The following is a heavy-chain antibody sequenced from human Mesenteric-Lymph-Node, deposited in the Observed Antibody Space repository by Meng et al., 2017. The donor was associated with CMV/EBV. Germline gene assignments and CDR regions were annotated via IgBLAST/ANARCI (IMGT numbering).Heavy chain of an antibody. D-gene: IGHD5-18*01. J-gene: IGHJ4*02. CDR3: AREPVDTAILSPFDY. CDR1: GYTFTDYY. V-gene: IGHV1-46*01. Sequence: ASVKVSCKASGYTFTDYYMHWVRQAPGQGLEWMGIINPSGGSTSYAQKFQGRVTMTRDTSTSTVYMELSSLRSEDTAVYYCAREPVDTAILSPFDYWGQGTLVTVSS. CDR2: INPSGGST.